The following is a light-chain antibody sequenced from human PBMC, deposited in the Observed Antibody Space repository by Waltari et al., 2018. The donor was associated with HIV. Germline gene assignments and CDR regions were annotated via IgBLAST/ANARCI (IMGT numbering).Light chain of an antibody. J-gene: IGKJ1*01. Sequence: EIVLTQSPGTLSLSPGERATLPCRASQSVSSTYLAWYQQKPGQAPRLLIYGASTRATGIPDRFRGSASGTDFTLTITSLEPEDFAVYYCQQYGNSPQVTFGQGTKVEIK. V-gene: IGKV3-20*01. CDR2: GAS. CDR1: QSVSSTY. CDR3: QQYGNSPQVT.